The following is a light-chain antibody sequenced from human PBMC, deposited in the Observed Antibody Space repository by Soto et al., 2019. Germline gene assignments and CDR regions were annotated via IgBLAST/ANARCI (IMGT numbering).Light chain of an antibody. J-gene: IGLJ2*01. CDR1: SSNIGAGYD. CDR3: QSYDSSLSGHVV. Sequence: QSVLTQPPSVSGAPGQRVTISCTGSSSNIGAGYDLHWYQQLPGTAPKLLIYGNSNRPSGVPDRFSGSKSGTSASLAITGLQAEDEADYYCQSYDSSLSGHVVFGVGTKVTVL. CDR2: GNS. V-gene: IGLV1-40*01.